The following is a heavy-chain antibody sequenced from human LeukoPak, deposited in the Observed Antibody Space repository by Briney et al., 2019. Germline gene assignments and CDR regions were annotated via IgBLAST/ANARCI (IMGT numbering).Heavy chain of an antibody. CDR2: ISSSSSYI. J-gene: IGHJ4*02. CDR3: ARGIVVVPAAN. V-gene: IGHV3-21*01. CDR1: GFTFSSYS. Sequence: GGSVRLSCAASGFTFSSYSMNWVRQAPGKGLEWVSSISSSSSYIYYADSVKGRFTISRDNAKNSLYLQMNSLRAEDTAVYYCARGIVVVPAANWGQGTLVTVSS. D-gene: IGHD2-2*01.